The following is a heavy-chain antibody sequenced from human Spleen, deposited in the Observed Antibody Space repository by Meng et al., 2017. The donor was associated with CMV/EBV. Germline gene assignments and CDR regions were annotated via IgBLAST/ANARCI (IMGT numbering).Heavy chain of an antibody. D-gene: IGHD6-19*01. CDR1: GGSISGYY. CDR2: IYYSGST. CDR3: AVIAVAGTGY. Sequence: SETLSLTCTVSGGSISGYYWGWIRQPPGKGLEWIGSIYYSGSTYYNPSLKSRVTISVDTSKNQFSLKLSSVTAADTAVYYCAVIAVAGTGYWGQGTLVTVS. J-gene: IGHJ4*02. V-gene: IGHV4-39*07.